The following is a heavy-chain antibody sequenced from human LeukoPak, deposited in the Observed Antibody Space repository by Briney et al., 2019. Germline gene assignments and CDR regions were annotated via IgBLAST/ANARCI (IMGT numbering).Heavy chain of an antibody. V-gene: IGHV1-8*01. CDR2: MNPNSGNT. J-gene: IGHJ4*02. CDR3: ARGVDIVATTFDY. D-gene: IGHD5-12*01. Sequence: ASVKVSCKASGYSFTSYDMNWVRQATGQGLEWMGWMNPNSGNTGYAQKFQGRVTMTRSTSISTAYMELSSLRSDDTAVYYCARGVDIVATTFDYWGQGTLVTVSS. CDR1: GYSFTSYD.